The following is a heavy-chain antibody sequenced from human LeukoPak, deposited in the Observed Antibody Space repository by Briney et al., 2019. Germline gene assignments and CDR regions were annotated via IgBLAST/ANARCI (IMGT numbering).Heavy chain of an antibody. D-gene: IGHD6-19*01. CDR1: GFTFSSYG. CDR3: AKRSSSGWSDY. Sequence: GGSLRLSCAASGFTFSSYGMHWVRQAPGKGLEWVAVISYDGSNKCYADSVKGRFTISRDNSKNTLYLQMNSLRAEDTAVYYCAKRSSSGWSDYWGQGTLVTVSS. J-gene: IGHJ4*02. CDR2: ISYDGSNK. V-gene: IGHV3-30*18.